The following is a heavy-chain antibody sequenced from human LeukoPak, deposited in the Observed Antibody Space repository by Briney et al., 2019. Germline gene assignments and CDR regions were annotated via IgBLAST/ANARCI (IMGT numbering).Heavy chain of an antibody. V-gene: IGHV3-30*02. D-gene: IGHD2-2*03. Sequence: GGAVRLSCAASGFSFSSFGMHWVRQAPGKGLEWVAFVRYDETNKFYADSVKGRFTISRDNSNNTLYLQMNSLRAEDSAVYHCAKSQRGYCSSTSCYGDYWGQGTLVTVSS. J-gene: IGHJ4*02. CDR3: AKSQRGYCSSTSCYGDY. CDR1: GFSFSSFG. CDR2: VRYDETNK.